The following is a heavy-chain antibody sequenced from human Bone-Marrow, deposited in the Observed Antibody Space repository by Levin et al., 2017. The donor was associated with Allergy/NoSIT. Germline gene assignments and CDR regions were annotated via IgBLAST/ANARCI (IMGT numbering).Heavy chain of an antibody. CDR3: ASGSLGFLSGELGDY. Sequence: GGSLRLSCAASGFTFSSYAMHWVRQAPGKGLEWVAVISYDGSNKYYADSVKGRFTISRDNSKNTLYLQMNSLRAEDTAVYYCASGSLGFLSGELGDYWGQGTLVTVSS. CDR2: ISYDGSNK. V-gene: IGHV3-30-3*01. J-gene: IGHJ4*02. D-gene: IGHD3-10*01. CDR1: GFTFSSYA.